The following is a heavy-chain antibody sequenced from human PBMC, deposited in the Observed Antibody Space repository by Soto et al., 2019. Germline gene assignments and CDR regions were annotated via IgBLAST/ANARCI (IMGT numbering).Heavy chain of an antibody. CDR3: AKPRAYPAAHYYGSGSYYFDY. CDR1: GFTFSSYG. Sequence: GGSLRLSCAASGFTFSSYGMHWVRQAPGKGLEWVAVISYDGSNKYYADSVKGRFTISRDNSKNTLYLQMNSLRAEDTAVYYCAKPRAYPAAHYYGSGSYYFDYWGQGTLVTVSS. CDR2: ISYDGSNK. V-gene: IGHV3-30*18. D-gene: IGHD3-10*01. J-gene: IGHJ4*02.